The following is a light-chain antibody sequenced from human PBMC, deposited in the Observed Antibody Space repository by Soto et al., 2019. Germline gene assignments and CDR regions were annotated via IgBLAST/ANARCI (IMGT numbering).Light chain of an antibody. CDR2: GNN. CDR1: SSNIGAGYD. CDR3: QSLDTSLSGSRV. J-gene: IGLJ1*01. V-gene: IGLV1-40*01. Sequence: QSVLTQPPSVSGAPGQRVTISCTGSSSNIGAGYDVHWYQQLPGTAPKLLIYGNNNRPSGVPDRFSGSKSGTSASLAITGLLPEDEADYYCQSLDTSLSGSRVFGPGTKVTVL.